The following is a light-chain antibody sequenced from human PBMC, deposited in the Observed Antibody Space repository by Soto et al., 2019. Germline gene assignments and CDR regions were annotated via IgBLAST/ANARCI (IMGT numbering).Light chain of an antibody. CDR3: SSFRSSSTSYV. Sequence: QSVLKQPASVAGSPRQSITISCTGTSSDIGDSNYVSWYQQHPGKAPKLVIYDVSNRPSGVSNRSSGSKSANTASLTISGLQAEDEADYYCSSFRSSSTSYVFGTGTKVTVL. J-gene: IGLJ1*01. CDR1: SSDIGDSNY. V-gene: IGLV2-14*03. CDR2: DVS.